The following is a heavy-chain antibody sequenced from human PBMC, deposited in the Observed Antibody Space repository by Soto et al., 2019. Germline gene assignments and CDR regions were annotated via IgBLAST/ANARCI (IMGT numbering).Heavy chain of an antibody. CDR3: ARDSYYYYYMDV. V-gene: IGHV4-31*03. Sequence: TLSLTCTVSGGSISSGGYYWSWIRQHPGKGLEWIGYIYYSGSTYYNPSLKSRVTISVDTSKNQFSLKLGSVTAADAAVYYCARDSYYYYYMDVWGKGTTVTVSS. CDR2: IYYSGST. J-gene: IGHJ6*03. CDR1: GGSISSGGYY.